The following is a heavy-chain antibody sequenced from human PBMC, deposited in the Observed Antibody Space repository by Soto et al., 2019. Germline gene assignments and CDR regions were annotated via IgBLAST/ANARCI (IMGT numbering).Heavy chain of an antibody. D-gene: IGHD3-9*01. CDR2: IGRSGNSK. CDR1: GSSFGTIA. Sequence: EVQVLESGGALERLGGPWGPPGEVSGSSFGTIAMTWSGKPPGKGLGGVPSIGRSGNSKNSADSVRGRFTISRDNSKNTLYLQMNSLRAEDTAVYYCAKDAKILDWLPTSYYFDFWGQGTLVTVSS. V-gene: IGHV3-23*01. J-gene: IGHJ4*02. CDR3: AKDAKILDWLPTSYYFDF.